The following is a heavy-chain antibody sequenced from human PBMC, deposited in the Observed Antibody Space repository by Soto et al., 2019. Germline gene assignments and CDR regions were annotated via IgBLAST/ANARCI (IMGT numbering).Heavy chain of an antibody. CDR3: AREVGATENAFDI. V-gene: IGHV1-2*02. J-gene: IGHJ3*02. Sequence: QVQLVQSGAEVQKPGASVKVSCKASGYTFTGYYMHWVRQAPGQGLEWMGWINPNSGGTNYAQKFRGRVTMTRDTSISTAYMELSRLRSDDTAVYYCAREVGATENAFDIWGQGTMVIVSS. D-gene: IGHD1-26*01. CDR1: GYTFTGYY. CDR2: INPNSGGT.